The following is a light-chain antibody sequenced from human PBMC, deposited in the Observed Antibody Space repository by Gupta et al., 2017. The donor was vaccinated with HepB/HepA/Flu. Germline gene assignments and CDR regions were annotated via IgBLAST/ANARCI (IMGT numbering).Light chain of an antibody. V-gene: IGLV3-21*02. CDR1: NIRTKS. CDR2: EDS. CDR3: QVWYSSGDLGV. J-gene: IGLJ3*02. Sequence: SYVLTQPPSVSVAPGQTASITGGGNNIRTKSVHWYQQKPGQAPVLVVYEDSRRHSGIPERFSGSNSGNTATLTLTMVEAGDEADDYCQVWYSSGDLGVFGGGTKLTVL.